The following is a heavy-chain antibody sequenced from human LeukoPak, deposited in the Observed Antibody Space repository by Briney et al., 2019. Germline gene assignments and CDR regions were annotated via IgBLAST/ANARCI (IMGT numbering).Heavy chain of an antibody. D-gene: IGHD1-14*01. J-gene: IGHJ6*03. CDR3: AREGTPYYYYYMDV. Sequence: PGGSLRLSCAASGFTFSSYGMHWVRQAPGKGLEWVAFIRYDGSNKYYADSVKGRFTISRDNSKNTLYLQMNSLRAEDTAVYYCAREGTPYYYYYMDVWGKGTTVTVSS. V-gene: IGHV3-30*02. CDR1: GFTFSSYG. CDR2: IRYDGSNK.